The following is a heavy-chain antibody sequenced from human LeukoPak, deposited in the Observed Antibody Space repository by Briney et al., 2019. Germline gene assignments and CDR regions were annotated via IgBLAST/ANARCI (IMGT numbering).Heavy chain of an antibody. D-gene: IGHD6-13*01. J-gene: IGHJ6*03. CDR1: GGSISSSSYY. CDR2: IYYSGST. Sequence: SETLSLTCTVSGGSISSSSYYWGWIRQPPGKGLEWIGYIYYSGSTNYNPSLNSRVTISVDTSKNQSSLKLSSVTAADTAVYYCARVAWVAAAGTSPLYYYYYYYMDVWGKGTTVTVSS. V-gene: IGHV4-61*05. CDR3: ARVAWVAAAGTSPLYYYYYYYMDV.